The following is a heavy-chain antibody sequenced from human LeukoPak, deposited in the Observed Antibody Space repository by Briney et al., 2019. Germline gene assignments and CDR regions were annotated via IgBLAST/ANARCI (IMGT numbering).Heavy chain of an antibody. Sequence: PSETLSLTCTLPGGSLRVGSDYWAWIRQPPGKGLEWLATISESGTTYYNPSLKSRVTISVDTAKNQFSLRLGSVTAADMAVYYCARYSGSFCDYWGQGTLVTVSS. J-gene: IGHJ4*02. D-gene: IGHD3-10*01. CDR2: ISESGTT. CDR3: ARYSGSFCDY. V-gene: IGHV4-39*01. CDR1: GGSLRVGSDY.